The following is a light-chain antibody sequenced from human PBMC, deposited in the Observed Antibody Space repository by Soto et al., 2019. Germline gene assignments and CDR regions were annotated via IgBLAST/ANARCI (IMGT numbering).Light chain of an antibody. V-gene: IGLV2-23*02. Sequence: QSALTQPASVSGSPGQSITISCTGTSSDVGNYNLVSWYQHHPGKAPKLLIYEVSGRPSGISNRFSGSKSGNTASLTISGLQAEDEADYYCCSYAGGSSYWMFGGGTKLTVL. J-gene: IGLJ3*02. CDR3: CSYAGGSSYWM. CDR1: SSDVGNYNL. CDR2: EVS.